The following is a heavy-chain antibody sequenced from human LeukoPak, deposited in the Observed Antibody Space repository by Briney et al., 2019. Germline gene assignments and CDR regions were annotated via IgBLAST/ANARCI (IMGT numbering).Heavy chain of an antibody. Sequence: WASVKVSCKASGGTFSSYAISWVRQAPGQGLEWMGRIIPILGIANYAQKFQGRVTITADKSTSTAYMELSSLRSEDTAVYYCAVRYGDPWAFDIWGQGTMVTVSS. CDR3: AVRYGDPWAFDI. V-gene: IGHV1-69*04. CDR2: IIPILGIA. J-gene: IGHJ3*02. CDR1: GGTFSSYA. D-gene: IGHD4-17*01.